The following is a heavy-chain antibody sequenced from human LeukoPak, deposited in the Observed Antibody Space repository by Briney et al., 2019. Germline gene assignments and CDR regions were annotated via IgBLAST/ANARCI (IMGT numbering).Heavy chain of an antibody. V-gene: IGHV3-30*03. D-gene: IGHD4/OR15-4a*01. CDR1: GFTFSSYG. J-gene: IGHJ4*02. Sequence: GSLRLSCVASGFTFSSYGMHWVRQAPGKGLEGVAGISYDGSDKYYADSVKGRFTISRDNSKNTLYLQMNSLRAEDTAVYYCARRAGAYSHPYDYWGQGTLVTVSS. CDR3: ARRAGAYSHPYDY. CDR2: ISYDGSDK.